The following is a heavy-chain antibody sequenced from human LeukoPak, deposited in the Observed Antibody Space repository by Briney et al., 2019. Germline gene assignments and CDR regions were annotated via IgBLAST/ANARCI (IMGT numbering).Heavy chain of an antibody. CDR1: GFTFSSYS. D-gene: IGHD3-22*01. Sequence: GGSLRLSCAASGFTFSSYSINWVRQAPGKGLEWVANIKQDGSEKYYVDSVKGRFTISRDNAKNSLYLQMNSLRAEDTAVYYCARDPPYYYDSSGARPRTNYWGQGTLVTVSS. CDR3: ARDPPYYYDSSGARPRTNY. CDR2: IKQDGSEK. V-gene: IGHV3-7*01. J-gene: IGHJ4*02.